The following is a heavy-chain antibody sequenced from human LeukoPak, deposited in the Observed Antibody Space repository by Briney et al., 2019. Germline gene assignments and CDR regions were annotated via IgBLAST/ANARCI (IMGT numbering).Heavy chain of an antibody. J-gene: IGHJ4*02. CDR2: IYSGGST. Sequence: PGGSLRLSCAASGFTVSSNYMSWVRQAPGKGLEWVSVIYSGGSTYYADSVKGRFTISRDNSKNTLYLQMNSLRAEDTAVYYCARVYTTMGLDYWGQGTLVTVSP. D-gene: IGHD5-18*01. CDR1: GFTVSSNY. V-gene: IGHV3-53*01. CDR3: ARVYTTMGLDY.